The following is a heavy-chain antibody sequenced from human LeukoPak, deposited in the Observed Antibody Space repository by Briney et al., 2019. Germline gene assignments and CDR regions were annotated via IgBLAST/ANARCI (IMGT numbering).Heavy chain of an antibody. J-gene: IGHJ4*02. CDR3: ARARTEFFDY. CDR1: GFTFSSYS. CDR2: ISSSSSYI. Sequence: GGSLRLSCAASGFTFSSYSMHWVRQTPGKGLEWVSSISSSSSYIYYADSVKGRFTISRDNAKNSLYLQMNSLRAEDTAVYYCARARTEFFDYWGQGTLVTVSS. V-gene: IGHV3-21*01. D-gene: IGHD1-14*01.